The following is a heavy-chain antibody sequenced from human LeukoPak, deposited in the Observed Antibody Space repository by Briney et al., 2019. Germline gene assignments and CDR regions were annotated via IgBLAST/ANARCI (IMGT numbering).Heavy chain of an antibody. Sequence: GSLRLSWPASGFTFITNSRTGIRHPAGKGLEGIGRIYTSGSTNYNPSLKSRVTMSVDTSKNQFSLKLSSVTAADTAVYYCARDQAVAAMGFDYWGQGTLVTVSS. CDR1: GFTFITNS. CDR2: IYTSGST. CDR3: ARDQAVAAMGFDY. J-gene: IGHJ4*02. D-gene: IGHD6-19*01. V-gene: IGHV4-4*07.